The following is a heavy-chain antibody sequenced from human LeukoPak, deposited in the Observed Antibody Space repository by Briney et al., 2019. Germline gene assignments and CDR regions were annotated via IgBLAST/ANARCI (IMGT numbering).Heavy chain of an antibody. J-gene: IGHJ4*02. Sequence: GSLRLSCAASGFTFSSYGMHWVRQAPGKGLEWVANIKQDGSEKYYVDSVKGRFTISRDNAKNSLYLQMNSLRAEDTAVYYCARVGGAYYGSGSYYSGYWGQGTLVTVSS. CDR1: GFTFSSYG. CDR2: IKQDGSEK. CDR3: ARVGGAYYGSGSYYSGY. D-gene: IGHD3-10*01. V-gene: IGHV3-7*01.